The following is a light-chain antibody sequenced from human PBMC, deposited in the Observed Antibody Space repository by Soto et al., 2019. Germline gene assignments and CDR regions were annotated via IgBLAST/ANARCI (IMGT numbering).Light chain of an antibody. CDR3: QQYDNLPPNT. CDR2: DAS. V-gene: IGKV1-33*01. CDR1: RDISVY. J-gene: IGKJ2*01. Sequence: DIQMTQSPSSLSASVGDRVTITCQASRDISVYLNWYQQKPGKPPKLLVFDASNLHTGVPSRFSGSGSGTHFTFTISSLQPEDIATYYCQQYDNLPPNTFGQGTKLEIQ.